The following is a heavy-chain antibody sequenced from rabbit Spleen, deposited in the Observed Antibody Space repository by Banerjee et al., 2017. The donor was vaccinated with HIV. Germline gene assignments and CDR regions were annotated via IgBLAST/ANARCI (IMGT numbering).Heavy chain of an antibody. V-gene: IGHV1S45*01. Sequence: QEQLVESGGGLVQPEGSLTLTCKASGFSFSDRDVMCWVRQAPGKGLEWIACINAATTKPVYATWAKGRFTISRTSSTTVTLRMTSLTAADTATYFCARERAGSSYNVNLWGQGTLVTVS. CDR2: INAATTKP. J-gene: IGHJ4*01. CDR1: GFSFSDRDV. CDR3: ARERAGSSYNVNL. D-gene: IGHD8-1*01.